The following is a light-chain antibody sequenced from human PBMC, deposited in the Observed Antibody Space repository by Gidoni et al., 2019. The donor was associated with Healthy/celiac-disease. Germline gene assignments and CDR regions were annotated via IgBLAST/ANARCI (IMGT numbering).Light chain of an antibody. Sequence: QSVLTQPPSASGTPGQRVTISCSGSSSNIGSNPVNWYQHVPGTAPKLLIYSDNQRPSGVPDRFSGSKSGTSASLAISGLQSEDEADYYCATWDDSLNGLYVFGTGTKVTVL. CDR3: ATWDDSLNGLYV. V-gene: IGLV1-44*01. CDR2: SDN. J-gene: IGLJ1*01. CDR1: SSNIGSNP.